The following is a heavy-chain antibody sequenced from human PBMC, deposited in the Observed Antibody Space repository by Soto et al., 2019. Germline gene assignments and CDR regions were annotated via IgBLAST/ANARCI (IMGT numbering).Heavy chain of an antibody. CDR2: IIPILGIA. J-gene: IGHJ5*02. CDR3: ARDQRHQMTGNWFDP. CDR1: GGTFSSYT. V-gene: IGHV1-69*08. D-gene: IGHD2-2*01. Sequence: QVQLVQSGAEVKKPGSSVKVSCKASGGTFSSYTISWVRQAPGQGLEWMGRIIPILGIANYAQKFQGRVTITADKSTSTAYMELSSLRSEDTAVYYCARDQRHQMTGNWFDPWGQGTLVTVSS.